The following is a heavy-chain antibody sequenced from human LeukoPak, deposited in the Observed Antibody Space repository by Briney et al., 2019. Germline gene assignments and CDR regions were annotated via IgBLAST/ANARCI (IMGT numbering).Heavy chain of an antibody. Sequence: PGGSLRLSCAASGFTFSSYAMSWVRQAPGKGLEWVSAISGSGGSTYYADSVKGRFTISRDNSKNTLYLQMNSLRAEDTAVYYCARAIAVVGDFYYYGMDLWGQGTTVTVSS. CDR1: GFTFSSYA. CDR2: ISGSGGST. J-gene: IGHJ6*02. V-gene: IGHV3-23*01. CDR3: ARAIAVVGDFYYYGMDL. D-gene: IGHD6-13*01.